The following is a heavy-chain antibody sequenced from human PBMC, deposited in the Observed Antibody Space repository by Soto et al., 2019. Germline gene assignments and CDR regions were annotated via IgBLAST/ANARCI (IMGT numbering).Heavy chain of an antibody. CDR2: IYPGDSDT. CDR3: ARHVRCGVHGMDG. Sequence: GESLKISCQGSGYSFTSYWIGWVRQMPGKGLEWMGIIYPGDSDTRYSPSFQGQVTISADKSISTAYPQWSSLKASDTALDYGARHVRCGVHGMDGWGQGTTVTVSS. V-gene: IGHV5-51*01. D-gene: IGHD2-21*01. J-gene: IGHJ6*02. CDR1: GYSFTSYW.